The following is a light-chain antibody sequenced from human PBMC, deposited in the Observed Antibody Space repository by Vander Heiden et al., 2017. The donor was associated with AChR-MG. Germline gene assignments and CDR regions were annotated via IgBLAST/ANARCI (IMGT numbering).Light chain of an antibody. CDR3: SSYAGSNNFVV. CDR2: EVS. J-gene: IGLJ2*01. V-gene: IGLV2-8*01. CDR1: SSDVGGYNY. Sequence: QSALTQPPSASGSPGQSVTISCTGTSSDVGGYNYVSWYHQHPAKAPNLMSYEVSKRPSGVPDRFSGSKSGTTASLTVSGLQAEDEADYYCSSYAGSNNFVVFGGGTKLTVL.